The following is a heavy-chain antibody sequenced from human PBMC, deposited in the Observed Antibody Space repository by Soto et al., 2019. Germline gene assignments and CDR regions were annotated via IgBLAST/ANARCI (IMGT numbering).Heavy chain of an antibody. J-gene: IGHJ5*02. D-gene: IGHD1-26*01. V-gene: IGHV4-30-2*01. Sequence: SETLSLTCTVSGGSITIANSSWSWLRQPPGKGLEWLGFIFPTGSNYNNPSLKSRVSMSVDTSKNQFSLNLASVTAADTAVYFCARASGSLTFRGYFDPWGQGALVTVSS. CDR1: GGSITIANSS. CDR3: ARASGSLTFRGYFDP. CDR2: IFPTGSN.